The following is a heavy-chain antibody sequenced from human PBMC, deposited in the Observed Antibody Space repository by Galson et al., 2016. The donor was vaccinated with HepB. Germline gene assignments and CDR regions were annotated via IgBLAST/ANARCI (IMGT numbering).Heavy chain of an antibody. CDR1: GFTVSNNY. D-gene: IGHD3-10*01. Sequence: SLRLSCAASGFTVSNNYMSWVRQAPGKGLEWVSVIYSGGATKYAESVKGRFTISRDDSKNTLYLQMDNLRAEDTALYYCASAPSRGVWGQGTTVTVSS. CDR3: ASAPSRGV. V-gene: IGHV3-66*01. CDR2: IYSGGAT. J-gene: IGHJ6*02.